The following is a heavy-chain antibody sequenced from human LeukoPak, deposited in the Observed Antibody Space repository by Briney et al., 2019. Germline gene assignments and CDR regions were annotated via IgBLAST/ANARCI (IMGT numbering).Heavy chain of an antibody. Sequence: GGSLRLSCAASGFTFSSHSMNWVRQAPGKGREWVSFISSSSSYIHYADSVKGRFTISRDNAKNSLYLQMNSLRAEDTAVYYCARITRWGSGWESDYWGQGTLVTVSS. CDR2: ISSSSSYI. CDR3: ARITRWGSGWESDY. J-gene: IGHJ4*02. D-gene: IGHD6-19*01. V-gene: IGHV3-21*01. CDR1: GFTFSSHS.